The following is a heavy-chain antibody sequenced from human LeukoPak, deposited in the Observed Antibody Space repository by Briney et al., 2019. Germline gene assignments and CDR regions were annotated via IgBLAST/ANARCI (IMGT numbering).Heavy chain of an antibody. CDR3: AKDLGSGWYYFDY. CDR2: ISSSSSYI. J-gene: IGHJ4*02. D-gene: IGHD6-19*01. Sequence: PGGSLRLSCAASGFTFSSYGMSWVRQSPGKGLEWVSSISSSSSYIYYADSVKGRFTISRDTSKNTLYLQMNSLRAEDTAVYYCAKDLGSGWYYFDYWGQGTLVTVSS. CDR1: GFTFSSYG. V-gene: IGHV3-23*01.